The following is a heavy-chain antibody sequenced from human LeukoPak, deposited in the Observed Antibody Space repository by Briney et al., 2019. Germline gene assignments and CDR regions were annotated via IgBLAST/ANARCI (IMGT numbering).Heavy chain of an antibody. Sequence: GGSLRLSCATSGFTFNSYAMNWVRQAPGKGLEWVSGISGSGGSTYYADSVKGRFTISRDNSKNTLYLQMDSLRAEDTAVYYCARPRLPYCSGGSCYGFDYWGQGTLVTVSP. CDR2: ISGSGGST. CDR3: ARPRLPYCSGGSCYGFDY. D-gene: IGHD2-15*01. V-gene: IGHV3-23*01. CDR1: GFTFNSYA. J-gene: IGHJ4*02.